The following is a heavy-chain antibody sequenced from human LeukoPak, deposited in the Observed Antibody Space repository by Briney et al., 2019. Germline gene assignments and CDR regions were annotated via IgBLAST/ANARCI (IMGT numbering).Heavy chain of an antibody. CDR2: IYHSGST. CDR1: GGSISSYY. CDR3: ARKNYSGSGRSIDY. V-gene: IGHV4-59*12. D-gene: IGHD3-10*01. J-gene: IGHJ4*02. Sequence: SETLSLTCTISGGSISSYYWSWIRQPPGKGLEWIGEIYHSGSTNYNSSLKSRVTISVDKSKNQFSLKLSSVTAADTAVYYCARKNYSGSGRSIDYWGQGTLVTVSS.